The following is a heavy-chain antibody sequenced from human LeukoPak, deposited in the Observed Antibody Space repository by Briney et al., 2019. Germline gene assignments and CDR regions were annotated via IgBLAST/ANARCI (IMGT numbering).Heavy chain of an antibody. Sequence: ASVKVSCKASGYTFTSYDINWVRQATGQGLEWMGWMNPNSGNTGYAQKFQGRVTMTRNTSISTAYMELSSLRSEDTAVYYCAREPDDYSHYLLDYWGQGTLVTVSS. CDR3: AREPDDYSHYLLDY. J-gene: IGHJ4*02. CDR1: GYTFTSYD. D-gene: IGHD4-11*01. V-gene: IGHV1-8*01. CDR2: MNPNSGNT.